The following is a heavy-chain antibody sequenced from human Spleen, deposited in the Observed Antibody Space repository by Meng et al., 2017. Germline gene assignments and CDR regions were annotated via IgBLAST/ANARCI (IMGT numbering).Heavy chain of an antibody. J-gene: IGHJ4*02. CDR1: GFTFSSYN. CDR3: ATIAAGGSGGY. V-gene: IGHV3-74*03. Sequence: GESLKISCAASGFTFSSYNMHWVRQTPGEGLVWVSRINTDASITTYADSVKGRFTISRDDAKNTVYLQMNSLRDEDTAIYYCATIAAGGSGGYWGQGTLVTVSS. CDR2: INTDASIT. D-gene: IGHD6-13*01.